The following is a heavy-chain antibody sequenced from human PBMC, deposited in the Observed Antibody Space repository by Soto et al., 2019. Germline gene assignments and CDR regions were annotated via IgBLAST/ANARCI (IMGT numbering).Heavy chain of an antibody. CDR3: ARDHGVAATPSSWFDP. D-gene: IGHD2-15*01. V-gene: IGHV3-30-3*01. Sequence: QVQLVESGGGVVQPGRSLRLSCAASGFTFSSYAMHWVRQAPGKGLEWVAVISYDGSNKYYADSVKGRFTISRDNSKNTLYLHMSRLRAEDTAVYYCARDHGVAATPSSWFDPWGQGTLVTVSS. CDR2: ISYDGSNK. CDR1: GFTFSSYA. J-gene: IGHJ5*02.